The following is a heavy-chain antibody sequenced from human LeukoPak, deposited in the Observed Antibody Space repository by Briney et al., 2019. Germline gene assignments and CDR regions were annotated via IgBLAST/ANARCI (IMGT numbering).Heavy chain of an antibody. CDR3: AREVATDYYYYYGMDV. J-gene: IGHJ6*02. CDR1: GYTFTSYD. D-gene: IGHD5-12*01. V-gene: IGHV1-8*01. Sequence: AASVKVSCKASGYTFTSYDINWVRQAPGQRLEWMGWMNPNSGNTGYAQKFQGRVTMTRNTSISTAYMELSSLRSEDTAVYYCAREVATDYYYYYGMDVWGQGTTVTVSS. CDR2: MNPNSGNT.